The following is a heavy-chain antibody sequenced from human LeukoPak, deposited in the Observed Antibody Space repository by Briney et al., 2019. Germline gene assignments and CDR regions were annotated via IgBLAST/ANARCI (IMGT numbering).Heavy chain of an antibody. D-gene: IGHD4/OR15-4a*01. CDR3: ARRAGAYSHPYDY. V-gene: IGHV3-30*02. J-gene: IGHJ4*02. CDR1: GFTFTNYG. Sequence: GGSLRLSCVASGFTFTNYGMHWVRQAPGKGLEWVTFIRYDGSSKYYADSVKGRFTISRDNPKNTLYLQMNSLRAEDTAVYYCARRAGAYSHPYDYWGQGTLVTVSS. CDR2: IRYDGSSK.